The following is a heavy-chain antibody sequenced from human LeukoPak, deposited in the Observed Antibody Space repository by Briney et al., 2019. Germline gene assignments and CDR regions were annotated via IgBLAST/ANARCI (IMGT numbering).Heavy chain of an antibody. J-gene: IGHJ4*02. CDR3: ARADWIVAYDY. CDR2: IYYSGST. D-gene: IGHD5-12*01. Sequence: PSETLSLTCTVSGGSISSYYWSWIGQPPGKGLEWIEYIYYSGSTNYNPSLKSRVTISVDTSKNQFSLKLSSVTAADTAVYYCARADWIVAYDYWGQGTLVTVSS. CDR1: GGSISSYY. V-gene: IGHV4-59*01.